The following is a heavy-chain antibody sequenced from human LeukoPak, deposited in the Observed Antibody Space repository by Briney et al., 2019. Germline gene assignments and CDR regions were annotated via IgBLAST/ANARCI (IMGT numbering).Heavy chain of an antibody. CDR2: IKSKTVVGTT. Sequence: GGSLRLSCAASGFTLSTAWMSWVPEAPGKGLEWVGHIKSKTVVGTTDYAAPVKGRFTISRDDSKNTLYLQMNSLKTEDTAVYYSTTGLDFIVVVAAAGVVPWGQGTLVTVSS. CDR3: TTGLDFIVVVAAAGVVP. V-gene: IGHV3-15*01. CDR1: GFTLSTAW. J-gene: IGHJ5*02. D-gene: IGHD2-15*01.